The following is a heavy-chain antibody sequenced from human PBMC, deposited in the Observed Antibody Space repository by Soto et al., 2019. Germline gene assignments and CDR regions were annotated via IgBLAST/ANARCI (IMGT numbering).Heavy chain of an antibody. J-gene: IGHJ6*02. Sequence: VSVKVSCKASGYTFSKFAMHWVRQDPGQRLEWMGWINPGNGNTKYSQTFQGRVTITRDTSASTAYMELSSLRSEDTAVYYCARAVARGVKTIYYYYGMDVWGQGTTVTVSS. CDR3: ARAVARGVKTIYYYYGMDV. V-gene: IGHV1-3*01. CDR1: GYTFSKFA. CDR2: INPGNGNT. D-gene: IGHD3-10*01.